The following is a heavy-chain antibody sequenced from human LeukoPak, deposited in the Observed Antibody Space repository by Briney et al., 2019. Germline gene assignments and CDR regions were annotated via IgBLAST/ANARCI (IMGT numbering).Heavy chain of an antibody. V-gene: IGHV4-59*01. CDR2: IYYSGST. CDR3: ARASGSNWFDP. Sequence: SETLSLTCTVSGGSISTYYWTWIRQPPGKGPEWIGYIYYSGSTNYNPSLKSRVTMSVDASKNQFSLKLNSVTAADTAVYYCARASGSNWFDPWGQGTLVTVSS. J-gene: IGHJ5*02. CDR1: GGSISTYY. D-gene: IGHD5-12*01.